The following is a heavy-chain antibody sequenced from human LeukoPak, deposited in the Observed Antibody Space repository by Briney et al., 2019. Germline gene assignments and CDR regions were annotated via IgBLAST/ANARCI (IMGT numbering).Heavy chain of an antibody. CDR3: ARDRSADIVVVPAPPFDP. CDR2: ISYDGSNK. D-gene: IGHD2-2*01. CDR1: GFTFSSYA. V-gene: IGHV3-30-3*01. J-gene: IGHJ5*02. Sequence: GGSLRLTCAASGFTFSSYAMLWVRQAPGKGREWVAVISYDGSNKCYADSVKGRFNISRDISKNTLYLQMNSLRAEDTAVYYCARDRSADIVVVPAPPFDPWGQGTLVTVSS.